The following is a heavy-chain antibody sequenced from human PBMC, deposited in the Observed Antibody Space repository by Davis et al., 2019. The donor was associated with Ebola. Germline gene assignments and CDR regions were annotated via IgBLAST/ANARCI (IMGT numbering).Heavy chain of an antibody. J-gene: IGHJ4*02. V-gene: IGHV3-23*01. CDR3: AKGSAWGMLFDY. CDR2: ISGSGGSI. D-gene: IGHD3-16*01. CDR1: VITFSSYA. Sequence: GESLKISCTDSVITFSSYAMTWVRQAPGKGLEWVSAISGSGGSIYYADSAKGRFTISRDNAKNSLYLQMNSLRAEDTAVYYCAKGSAWGMLFDYWGQGTLVTVSS.